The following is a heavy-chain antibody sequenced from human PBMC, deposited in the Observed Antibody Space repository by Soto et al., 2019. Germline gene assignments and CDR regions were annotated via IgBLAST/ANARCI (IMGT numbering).Heavy chain of an antibody. CDR3: AKDIGYCSSTSCFRSGYYYGMDV. Sequence: EVQLVESGGGLVQPGRSLRLSCAASGFTFDDYAMHWVRQAPGKGLEWVSGISWNSGSIGYADSVKGRFTISRDNAKNSLYLQMNSLRAEDTALYYCAKDIGYCSSTSCFRSGYYYGMDVWGQGTTVTVSS. V-gene: IGHV3-9*01. CDR1: GFTFDDYA. D-gene: IGHD2-2*01. J-gene: IGHJ6*02. CDR2: ISWNSGSI.